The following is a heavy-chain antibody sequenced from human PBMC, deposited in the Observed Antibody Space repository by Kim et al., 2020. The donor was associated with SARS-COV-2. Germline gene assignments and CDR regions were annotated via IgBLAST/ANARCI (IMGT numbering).Heavy chain of an antibody. Sequence: GGSLRLSCGASGFTFNNYAMHWVRQAPGKGLEWVAVISYDGSIKYYAASVKGYFTASSDWYNNTLHLQIRILRPEDTALYYCAKSRAFFWFGNGLSTFDV. J-gene: IGHJ3*01. D-gene: IGHD3-10*01. CDR3: AKSRAFFWFGNGLSTFDV. V-gene: IGHV3-30*18. CDR1: GFTFNNYA. CDR2: ISYDGSIK.